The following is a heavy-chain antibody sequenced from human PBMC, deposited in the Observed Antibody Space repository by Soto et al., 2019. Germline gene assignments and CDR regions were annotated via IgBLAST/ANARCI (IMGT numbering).Heavy chain of an antibody. J-gene: IGHJ6*02. Sequence: PSETLSLTCTVSGTSLNTSYWAWIRLPPGKGPEWIGYVYYAGATNYNPSLESRVTISPDTSRNQFSLKLRSVTAADTAVYYCARVMGDWGTYYYYYGMDVWGQGTSVTVSS. V-gene: IGHV4-59*01. CDR2: VYYAGAT. CDR3: ARVMGDWGTYYYYYGMDV. D-gene: IGHD3-16*01. CDR1: GTSLNTSY.